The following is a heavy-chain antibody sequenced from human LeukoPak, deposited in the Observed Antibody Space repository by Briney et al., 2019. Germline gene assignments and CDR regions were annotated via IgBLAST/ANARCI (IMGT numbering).Heavy chain of an antibody. Sequence: ASVKVSCKASGYSFIGYYMHWVRQAPGKGLEWMGGFDPEDGETIYAQKFQGRVTMTEDTSTDTAYMELSSLRSEDTAVYYCATLSVPAAINWFDPWGQGTLVTVSS. V-gene: IGHV1-24*01. CDR2: FDPEDGET. D-gene: IGHD2-2*02. CDR3: ATLSVPAAINWFDP. J-gene: IGHJ5*02. CDR1: GYSFIGYY.